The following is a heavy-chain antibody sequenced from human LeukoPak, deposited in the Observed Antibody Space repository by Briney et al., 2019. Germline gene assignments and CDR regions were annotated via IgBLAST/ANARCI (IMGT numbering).Heavy chain of an antibody. D-gene: IGHD5-18*01. Sequence: GESLKISCKASGYSFTTYWIGWVRQMAGKGLEWMGNIDPSDSDTRYTPSFQGQVTISADQSLTTAYLQWNSLKASDTALYYCARQTAMGRSGDYWGQGTLVTVSS. CDR2: IDPSDSDT. J-gene: IGHJ4*02. CDR1: GYSFTTYW. CDR3: ARQTAMGRSGDY. V-gene: IGHV5-51*01.